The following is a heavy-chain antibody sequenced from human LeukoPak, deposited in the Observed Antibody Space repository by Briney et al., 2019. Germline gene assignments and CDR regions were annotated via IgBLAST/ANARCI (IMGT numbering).Heavy chain of an antibody. V-gene: IGHV1-46*01. D-gene: IGHD6-19*01. CDR3: ARDQAVAGTLDY. J-gene: IGHJ4*02. CDR2: INPSGGST. CDR1: GYPFSTHY. Sequence: ASVKVSCKASGYPFSTHYMYWVRQAPGQGLEWKGIINPSGGSTSYAQKFQGRVTMTRDMSTSTVFMELRSLRSEDTAVYYCARDQAVAGTLDYWGQGTLVTVSS.